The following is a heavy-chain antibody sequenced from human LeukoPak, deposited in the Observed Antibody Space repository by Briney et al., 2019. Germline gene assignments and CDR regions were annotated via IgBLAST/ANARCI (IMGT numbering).Heavy chain of an antibody. CDR1: SRSISNSY. Sequence: SETLSLTCSVSSRSISNSYWNWFRQPPGRGRDWMGYIYYSGGTNYKPSLKSRRTISVDTSKTQFSLKLTSVTAADTAVYYCAREPLGDCGGNAGFDYWGQGSLVTVSP. D-gene: IGHD4-23*01. V-gene: IGHV4-59*01. CDR2: IYYSGGT. CDR3: AREPLGDCGGNAGFDY. J-gene: IGHJ4*02.